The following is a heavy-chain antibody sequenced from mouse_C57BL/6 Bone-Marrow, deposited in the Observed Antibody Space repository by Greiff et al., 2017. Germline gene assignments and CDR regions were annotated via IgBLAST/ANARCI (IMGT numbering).Heavy chain of an antibody. J-gene: IGHJ1*03. V-gene: IGHV1-85*01. D-gene: IGHD2-5*01. CDR2: IYPRDGST. CDR3: ARHYYSIYWYFDV. Sequence: QVQLQQSGPELVKPGASVKLSCKASGYTFTSYDINWVKQRPGQGLEWIGWIYPRDGSTKYNEKFKGKATLTVDTSSSTAYMELHSLTSEDSAVYCCARHYYSIYWYFDVWGTGTTVTVSS. CDR1: GYTFTSYD.